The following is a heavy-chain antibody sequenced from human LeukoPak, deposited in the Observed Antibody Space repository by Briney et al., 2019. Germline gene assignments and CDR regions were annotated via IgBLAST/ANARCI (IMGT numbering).Heavy chain of an antibody. Sequence: PSETLSLTCTVSGGSISSTGYNWGWIRQPPGKGLEWIGSIFYSGRTYYSPTLKSRVTISVDTSKNQFSLKLSSVTAADTAVYYCAIEEDDSSGYYLYYFDYWGQGTLVTVSS. D-gene: IGHD3-22*01. J-gene: IGHJ4*02. CDR2: IFYSGRT. CDR3: AIEEDDSSGYYLYYFDY. V-gene: IGHV4-39*07. CDR1: GGSISSTGYN.